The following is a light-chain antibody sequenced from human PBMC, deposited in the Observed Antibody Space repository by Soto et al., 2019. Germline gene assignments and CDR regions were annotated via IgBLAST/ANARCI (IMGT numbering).Light chain of an antibody. CDR3: QQLNSHPRT. CDR1: QGISTY. V-gene: IGKV1-9*01. Sequence: IQLTQSPSSLSASVGDRVTITCRASQGISTYLAWYQQKAGKAPKLLIYAASTLQSGVPSRFSGSGSGTDFTLTISSLQPEDFATYYCQQLNSHPRTFGQGTKVEIK. CDR2: AAS. J-gene: IGKJ1*01.